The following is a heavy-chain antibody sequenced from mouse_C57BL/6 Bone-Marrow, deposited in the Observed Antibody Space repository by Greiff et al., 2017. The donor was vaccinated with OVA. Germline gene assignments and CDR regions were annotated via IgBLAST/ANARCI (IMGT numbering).Heavy chain of an antibody. CDR1: GFTFNTYA. Sequence: EVKLVESGGGLVQPKGSLKLSCAASGFTFNTYAMHWVRQAPGKGLEWVARLRSKSSNYATYYADSVKDRFTISRDDSQSMLYLQMNNLKTEDTAMYYCVRGYAMDYWGQGTSVTVSS. CDR3: VRGYAMDY. J-gene: IGHJ4*01. CDR2: LRSKSSNYAT. V-gene: IGHV10-3*01.